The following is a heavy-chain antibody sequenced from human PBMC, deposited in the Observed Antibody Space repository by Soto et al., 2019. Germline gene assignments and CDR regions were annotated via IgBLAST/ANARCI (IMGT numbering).Heavy chain of an antibody. CDR3: ARQETLHGDYDY. D-gene: IGHD4-17*01. CDR2: IYYSGST. CDR1: GCSISSYY. V-gene: IGHV4-59*08. J-gene: IGHJ4*01. Sequence: SETLSLTCTVSGCSISSYYWSWIRQPPGKGLEWIGYIYYSGSTNYNPSLKSRVTISVDTSKNQFSLKLSSVTAADTAVYYCARQETLHGDYDYWGHGTLVTVSS.